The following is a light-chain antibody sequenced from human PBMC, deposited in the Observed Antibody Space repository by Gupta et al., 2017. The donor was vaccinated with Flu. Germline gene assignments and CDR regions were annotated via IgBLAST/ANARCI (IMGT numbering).Light chain of an antibody. V-gene: IGLV1-51*01. CDR2: DNS. CDR1: SSNIGNNY. CDR3: GTWDGSLNNVA. J-gene: IGLJ2*01. Sequence: SSSNIGNNYVSWYQQLPGTAPKLLIYDNSKRPSGIPDRFSGSKSGTSATLDITGLQIGDEADYYCGTWDGSLNNVAFGGGTKLTVL.